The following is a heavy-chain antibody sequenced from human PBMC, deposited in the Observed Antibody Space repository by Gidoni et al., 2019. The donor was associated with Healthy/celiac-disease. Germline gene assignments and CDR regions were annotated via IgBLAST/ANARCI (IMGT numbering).Heavy chain of an antibody. CDR3: AKSPGDGNWFDP. CDR1: GFPFSSYD. V-gene: IGHV3-23*01. CDR2: ISCSGGST. Sequence: EVQLLESGGGLVQPAGSLRLSCAAPGFPFSSYDMSWVLQAPGKVLELVSAISCSGGSTYYADSVKGRFTISRDNYKNTLYLQMNILRAEDTAVYYCAKSPGDGNWFDPWGQGTLVTVSS. D-gene: IGHD3-10*01. J-gene: IGHJ5*02.